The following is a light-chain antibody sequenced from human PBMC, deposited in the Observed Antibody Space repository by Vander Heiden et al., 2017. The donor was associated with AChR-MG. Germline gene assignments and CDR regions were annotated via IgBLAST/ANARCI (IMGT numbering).Light chain of an antibody. V-gene: IGLV2-14*03. Sequence: QSALTLPASLSGSPGQSTTISCTGTSSDVGAYNYVSWYQHHPDKAPKLMIYDVSDRPSGVSNRFSGSKSGNTASLTISGLQAEDEGDYYCSSYTSTSTVVVFGGGTKVTVL. J-gene: IGLJ2*01. CDR1: SSDVGAYNY. CDR3: SSYTSTSTVVV. CDR2: DVS.